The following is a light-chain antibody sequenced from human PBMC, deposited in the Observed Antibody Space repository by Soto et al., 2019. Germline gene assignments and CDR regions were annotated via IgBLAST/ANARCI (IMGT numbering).Light chain of an antibody. J-gene: IGKJ4*01. CDR2: DAS. Sequence: DIQMTQSPSTLSASVGDRVTITCRARQSISSWLAWYQQKPGKAPKVLIYDASKLESGVPSRFSGSGSGLEFTLTISSLQPDEFATYYCQQYNSYSLTFGGGTKVEIK. CDR1: QSISSW. CDR3: QQYNSYSLT. V-gene: IGKV1-5*01.